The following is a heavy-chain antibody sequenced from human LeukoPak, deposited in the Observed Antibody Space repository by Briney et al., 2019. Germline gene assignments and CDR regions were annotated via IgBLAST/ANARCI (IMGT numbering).Heavy chain of an antibody. Sequence: ASVKVSCKASGGTFSSYAISWVQQAPGQGLEWMGGIIPIFGTANYAQKFQGRVTITADKSTSTAYMELSSLRSEDTAVYYCATHPSGYSYGYPSPHPPFFDYWGQGTLVTVSS. D-gene: IGHD5-18*01. J-gene: IGHJ4*02. CDR3: ATHPSGYSYGYPSPHPPFFDY. CDR1: GGTFSSYA. V-gene: IGHV1-69*06. CDR2: IIPIFGTA.